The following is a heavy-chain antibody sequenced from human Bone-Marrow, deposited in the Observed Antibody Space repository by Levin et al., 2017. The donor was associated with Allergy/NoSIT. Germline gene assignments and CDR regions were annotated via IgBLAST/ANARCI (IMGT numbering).Heavy chain of an antibody. D-gene: IGHD6-6*01. V-gene: IGHV3-23*01. CDR3: AKDAITARPYLCDS. CDR1: GFTFGNYA. CDR2: ISASGGST. Sequence: GGSLRLSCAASGFTFGNYAINWVRQAPGKGLEWVSGISASGGSTYYAGSVKGRFSISRDNSKSTVSLQMNTLRVEDTAIYYCAKDAITARPYLCDSWGQGTLVTVSS. J-gene: IGHJ4*02.